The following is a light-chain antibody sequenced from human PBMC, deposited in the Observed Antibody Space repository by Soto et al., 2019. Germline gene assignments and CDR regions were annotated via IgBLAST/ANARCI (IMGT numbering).Light chain of an antibody. J-gene: IGLJ1*01. CDR1: ISDFVLYNY. V-gene: IGLV2-14*01. CDR3: SSYTTSSALQV. Sequence: QSVLTQPASVSGSPGQSITISGSGTISDFVLYNYVSWYQQHPGKAPKLMIYGVNNRPSGVSNRFSGSKSGNTASLTISGLQADDEADYYGSSYTTSSALQVFGTGTKVTVL. CDR2: GVN.